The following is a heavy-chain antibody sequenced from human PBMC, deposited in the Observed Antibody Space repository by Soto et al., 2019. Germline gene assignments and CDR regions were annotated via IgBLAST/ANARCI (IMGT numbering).Heavy chain of an antibody. CDR2: IYHSATT. J-gene: IGHJ4*02. CDR3: ARYRDYGDYGYFDS. D-gene: IGHD4-17*01. Sequence: PSETLSLTCSVSGSSVSGGTYYWTWIRQPPGKGLEWIGYIYHSATTNYNASLRSRVTISVDTSKNQFSLRLTSVTAADTAVYFCARYRDYGDYGYFDSWGQGTLVT. CDR1: GSSVSGGTYY. V-gene: IGHV4-61*01.